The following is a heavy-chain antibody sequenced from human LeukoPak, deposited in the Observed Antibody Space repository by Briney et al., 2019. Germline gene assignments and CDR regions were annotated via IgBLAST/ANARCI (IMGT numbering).Heavy chain of an antibody. CDR3: ARGRSGATIYYYYMDV. CDR1: GFTFSSYW. CDR2: IKQDGSEK. Sequence: PGGSLRLSCAASGFTFSSYWMSWVRQAPGKGLEWVANIKQDGSEKYYVDSVKGRFTISRDNAKNSLYLQMNSLRAEDTAVYYCARGRSGATIYYYYMDVWGKGTTVTVSS. D-gene: IGHD1-26*01. V-gene: IGHV3-7*01. J-gene: IGHJ6*03.